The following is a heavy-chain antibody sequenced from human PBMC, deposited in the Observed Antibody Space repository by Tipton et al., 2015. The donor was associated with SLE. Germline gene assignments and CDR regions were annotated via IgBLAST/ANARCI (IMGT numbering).Heavy chain of an antibody. Sequence: QSGPEVKKPGSSVKVSCKASGGTFSSYAISWVRQAPGQGLEWMGGIIPIFGTANYAQKFQGRVTITADKSTSTAYMELSSLRSEDTAVYYCASQGYCSGGSCPDFDYWGQGTLVTVSS. D-gene: IGHD2-15*01. CDR1: GGTFSSYA. CDR2: IIPIFGTA. V-gene: IGHV1-69*06. J-gene: IGHJ4*02. CDR3: ASQGYCSGGSCPDFDY.